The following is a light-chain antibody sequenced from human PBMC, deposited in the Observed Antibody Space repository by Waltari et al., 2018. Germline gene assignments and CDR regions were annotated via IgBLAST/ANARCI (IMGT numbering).Light chain of an antibody. CDR2: DVT. CDR1: SSDVGYYNY. CDR3: CSYAGNYLRV. V-gene: IGLV2-11*01. J-gene: IGLJ2*01. Sequence: QSALTQPRSVSGSPGQPVTIPCTGTSSDVGYYNYVSWYQQQPGKAPKVIIYDVTERLSGVPDRFSGSKSGNTASLTISGLQAEDEADYYCCSYAGNYLRVFGGGTKLTVL.